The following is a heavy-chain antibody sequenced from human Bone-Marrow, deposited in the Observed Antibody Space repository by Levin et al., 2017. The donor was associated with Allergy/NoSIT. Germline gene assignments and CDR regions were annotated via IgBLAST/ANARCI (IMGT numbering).Heavy chain of an antibody. CDR2: IGRGGPPI. CDR1: GFNFGAYE. Sequence: GESLKISCATSGFNFGAYEMNWVRQTPGKGLEWVAQIGRGGPPIYYADSVKGRFAISRDNVRESVDLQMSGLRVDDTAIYYCARSPPGEDFWNGFSRKYYFDLWGQGTLVTVSS. V-gene: IGHV3-48*03. CDR3: ARSPPGEDFWNGFSRKYYFDL. J-gene: IGHJ5*02. D-gene: IGHD3-3*01.